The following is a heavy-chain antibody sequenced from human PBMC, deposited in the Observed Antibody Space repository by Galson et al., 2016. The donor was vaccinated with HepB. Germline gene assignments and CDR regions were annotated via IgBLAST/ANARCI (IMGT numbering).Heavy chain of an antibody. Sequence: SVKVSCKASGGTFSTSAISWVRQAPGQGLEWMGGIIPIFGTTNYAQNFQGRVTITADKSTSTAYMEVSSLRSEDTAVYYCARGSSLLSWFDPWGQGTLVTVSS. J-gene: IGHJ5*02. CDR2: IIPIFGTT. V-gene: IGHV1-69*06. D-gene: IGHD2-2*01. CDR1: GGTFSTSA. CDR3: ARGSSLLSWFDP.